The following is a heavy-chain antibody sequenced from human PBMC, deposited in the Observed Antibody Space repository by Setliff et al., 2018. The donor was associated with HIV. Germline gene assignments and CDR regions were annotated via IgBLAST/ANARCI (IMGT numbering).Heavy chain of an antibody. CDR2: IIPIFGTA. V-gene: IGHV1-69*06. D-gene: IGHD3-10*01. Sequence: ASVKVSCKASGGTFSSYAINWVRQAPGQGLEWMGGIIPIFGTANYAQKFQGRVTITADKSISTVYMKMTSLRSEDTAVYYCASGVGHFDTSYSEKYWGQGTLVTVSS. CDR1: GGTFSSYA. CDR3: ASGVGHFDTSYSEKY. J-gene: IGHJ4*02.